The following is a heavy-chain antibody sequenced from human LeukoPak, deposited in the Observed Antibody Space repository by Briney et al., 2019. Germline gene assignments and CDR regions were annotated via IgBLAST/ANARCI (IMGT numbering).Heavy chain of an antibody. CDR3: ARHTGFDYFDS. V-gene: IGHV4-59*08. J-gene: IGHJ4*02. CDR1: GGSISSYY. CDR2: IYYSGST. Sequence: SETLSLTCTVSGGSISSYYWSWIRQPPGKGLEWIGYIYYSGSTNYNPSLKSRVTISADTSKNQFSLNVSSVTATDTAVYYCARHTGFDYFDSWGQGTLVTVSS. D-gene: IGHD1-1*01.